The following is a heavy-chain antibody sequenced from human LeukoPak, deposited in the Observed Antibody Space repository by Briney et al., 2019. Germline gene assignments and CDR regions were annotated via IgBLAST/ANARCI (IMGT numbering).Heavy chain of an antibody. D-gene: IGHD1-26*01. Sequence: GESLQISCEGSGYSFTNYWIGWVRQMPGKGLEWMGIIYPSDSDTRYSPSFQGQVTISADKSISTAYLQWSSLKASDTAMYYCARQKGGSYYGADAFDVWGQGTMVTVSS. CDR3: ARQKGGSYYGADAFDV. CDR2: IYPSDSDT. J-gene: IGHJ3*01. CDR1: GYSFTNYW. V-gene: IGHV5-51*01.